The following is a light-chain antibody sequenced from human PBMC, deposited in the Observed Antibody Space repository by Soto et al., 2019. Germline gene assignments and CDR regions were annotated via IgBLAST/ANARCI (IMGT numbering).Light chain of an antibody. J-gene: IGKJ1*01. CDR2: GAS. Sequence: EIVLTQSPGTLSLSPGERATLSCRASQSVSRDYLAWYQQKPGQAPRFLIYGASNRATGIPDRFSGSGSGTDFTLTISRLEPEDFSEYYCQQYGSSPLTFGQGTKVEIK. CDR3: QQYGSSPLT. V-gene: IGKV3-20*01. CDR1: QSVSRDY.